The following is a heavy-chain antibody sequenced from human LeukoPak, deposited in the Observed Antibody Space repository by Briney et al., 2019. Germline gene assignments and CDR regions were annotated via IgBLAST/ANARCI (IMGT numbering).Heavy chain of an antibody. CDR3: ARDRDGSGSYYDY. CDR2: ISSSSSTI. D-gene: IGHD3-10*01. J-gene: IGHJ4*02. CDR1: GFTFSSYS. V-gene: IGHV3-48*01. Sequence: TGGSLRLSCAASGFTFSSYSMNWVRQAPGKGLEWVSYISSSSSTIYYADSVKGRFTISRDNSKNTLYLQMNSLRAEDTAVYYCARDRDGSGSYYDYWGQGTLVTVSS.